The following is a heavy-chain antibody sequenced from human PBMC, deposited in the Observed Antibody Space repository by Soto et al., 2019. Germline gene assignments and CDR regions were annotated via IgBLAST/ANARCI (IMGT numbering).Heavy chain of an antibody. D-gene: IGHD2-8*02. V-gene: IGHV3-11*01. CDR3: AIAAAARTEAWY. J-gene: IGHJ4*02. CDR1: GFTFGDYY. Sequence: QVQLVESGGGLVKPGGSLRLSCAASGFTFGDYYMSWIRQAPGKGLEWVSYISSSGSSTYYVDSVRGRFTIFRDNAKNSLYLQMDSLGAEDTAVYYCAIAAAARTEAWYWGQGTLVTVSS. CDR2: ISSSGSST.